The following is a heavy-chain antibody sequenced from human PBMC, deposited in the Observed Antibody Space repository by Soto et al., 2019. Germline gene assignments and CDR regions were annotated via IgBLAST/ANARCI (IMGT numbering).Heavy chain of an antibody. J-gene: IGHJ4*02. CDR2: ISSRGSTI. Sequence: GGSLRLSCAASGFTFSDYYMSWIRQAPGKGLEWVTNISSRGSTIYYADSVKGRFTISRDNAKNSLYLQMNSLRAEDTAVYYCARAQVRDAGVTAMGYWGQGTLVTVSS. CDR1: GFTFSDYY. CDR3: ARAQVRDAGVTAMGY. V-gene: IGHV3-11*01. D-gene: IGHD2-21*02.